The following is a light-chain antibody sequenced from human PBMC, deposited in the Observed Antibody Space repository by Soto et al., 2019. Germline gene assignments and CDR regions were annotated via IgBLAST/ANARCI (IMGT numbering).Light chain of an antibody. CDR1: QSVSRNY. CDR2: AAS. Sequence: EIVLTQSPGTLSLFPGERATLSCRASQSVSRNYLAWYQQKPGQAPRLLIHAASTRATDIPDRFRGSGSGKDCTLTITRLEAEDFAVYHCQQYGDSPYTFGQGTKLEI. J-gene: IGKJ2*01. V-gene: IGKV3-20*01. CDR3: QQYGDSPYT.